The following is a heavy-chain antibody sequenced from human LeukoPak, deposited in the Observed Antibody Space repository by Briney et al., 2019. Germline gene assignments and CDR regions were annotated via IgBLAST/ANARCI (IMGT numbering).Heavy chain of an antibody. D-gene: IGHD3-3*01. CDR3: ARDKGSITIFGVADDAFDI. Sequence: SETLSLTCTVSAGSISSHYWGWLRQPPGKGLEWIGYIYYSGNTNYNPSLKSRVTISIDTSKNQFSLKLSSVTAADTAVYYCARDKGSITIFGVADDAFDIWGQGTMVTVSS. V-gene: IGHV4-59*11. CDR1: AGSISSHY. CDR2: IYYSGNT. J-gene: IGHJ3*02.